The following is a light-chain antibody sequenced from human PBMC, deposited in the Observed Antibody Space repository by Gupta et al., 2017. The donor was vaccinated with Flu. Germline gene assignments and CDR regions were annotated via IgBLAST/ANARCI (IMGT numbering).Light chain of an antibody. V-gene: IGKV1-33*01. CDR1: QDISNY. CDR2: DAS. Sequence: SSLSASVGDRVTITCQASQDISNYLNWYQQKPGKAPKLLIYDASNLATGVPSRFSGSGSGTDFTFTISSLQPEDIATYYCQQYDNPPSYTFGQGTKLEIK. CDR3: QQYDNPPSYT. J-gene: IGKJ2*01.